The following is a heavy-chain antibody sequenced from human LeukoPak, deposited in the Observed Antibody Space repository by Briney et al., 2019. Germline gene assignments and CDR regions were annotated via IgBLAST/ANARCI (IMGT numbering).Heavy chain of an antibody. J-gene: IGHJ3*01. CDR2: ISGSGADI. D-gene: IGHD6-19*01. V-gene: IGHV3-23*01. CDR1: GFTFSSHA. CDR3: AKSATAVAGTGAFDF. Sequence: GGSLRLSCAASGFTFSSHAMSWVRQAPGKGLEWVSSISGSGADINYADSVKGRFIISRDNSKNTLYLQMSGLRAEDTAVYYCAKSATAVAGTGAFDFWGQGTMFTVSS.